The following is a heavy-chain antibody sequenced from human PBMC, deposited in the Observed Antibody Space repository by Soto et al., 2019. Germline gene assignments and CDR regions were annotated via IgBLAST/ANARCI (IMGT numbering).Heavy chain of an antibody. D-gene: IGHD3-3*01. J-gene: IGHJ6*03. CDR2: INAGNGNT. CDR3: ASFGVSYDFWSGFMDF. V-gene: IGHV1-3*01. Sequence: ASVKVSCKASGYTFTSYAMHWVRQAPGQRLEWMGWINAGNGNTKYSQKFQGRVTITRDTSASTAYMELSSLRSEDTAVYYCASFGVSYDFWSGFMDFLGKGTTVTVSS. CDR1: GYTFTSYA.